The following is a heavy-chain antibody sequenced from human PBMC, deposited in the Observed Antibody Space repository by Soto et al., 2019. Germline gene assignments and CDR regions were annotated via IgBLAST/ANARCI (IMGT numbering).Heavy chain of an antibody. Sequence: SETLSLTCTVSGGSISSYYWSWIRQPPGKGLEWIGYIYYSGSTNYNPSIKSRVTISVDTSKNQFSLKLSSVTAADTAVYYCARGAADYDILTGYSYYYYMDVWGKGTTVT. CDR1: GGSISSYY. J-gene: IGHJ6*03. CDR3: ARGAADYDILTGYSYYYYMDV. V-gene: IGHV4-59*01. D-gene: IGHD3-9*01. CDR2: IYYSGST.